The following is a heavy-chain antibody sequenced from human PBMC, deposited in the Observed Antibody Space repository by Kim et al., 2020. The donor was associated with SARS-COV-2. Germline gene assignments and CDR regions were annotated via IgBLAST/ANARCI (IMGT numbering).Heavy chain of an antibody. V-gene: IGHV4-30-2*04. CDR3: ASLDIVATISYFDY. Sequence: PSLKGRVTISVETSKNQFSLKLSSVTAADTAVYYCASLDIVATISYFDYWGQGTLVTVSS. D-gene: IGHD5-12*01. J-gene: IGHJ4*02.